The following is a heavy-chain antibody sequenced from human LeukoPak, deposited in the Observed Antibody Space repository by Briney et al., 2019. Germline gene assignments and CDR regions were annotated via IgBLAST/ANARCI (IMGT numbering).Heavy chain of an antibody. Sequence: SETLSLTCTVSGGSVSSGSYYWSWIRQPPGKGLEGIGYIYYSGSTNYNPSLKSRVTISVDTSKNHFSVKLSSVTAADTAVYYCAREYSSGWYYFDYWGQGTLVTVSS. D-gene: IGHD6-19*01. CDR2: IYYSGST. J-gene: IGHJ4*02. V-gene: IGHV4-61*01. CDR1: GGSVSSGSYY. CDR3: AREYSSGWYYFDY.